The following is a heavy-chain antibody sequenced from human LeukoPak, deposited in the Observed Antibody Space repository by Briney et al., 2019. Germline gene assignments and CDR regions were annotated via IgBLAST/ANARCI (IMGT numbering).Heavy chain of an antibody. J-gene: IGHJ4*02. CDR3: ARDRYYDSSGYYTVKTDY. CDR1: GYTFTSYG. CDR2: ISAYNGNT. D-gene: IGHD3-22*01. Sequence: ASVKVSCKASGYTFTSYGISWVRQAPGQGLEWMGWISAYNGNTNYAQKLQGRVTMTTDTSTSTAYMGLRSLRSDDTAVYYCARDRYYDSSGYYTVKTDYWGQGTLVTVSS. V-gene: IGHV1-18*01.